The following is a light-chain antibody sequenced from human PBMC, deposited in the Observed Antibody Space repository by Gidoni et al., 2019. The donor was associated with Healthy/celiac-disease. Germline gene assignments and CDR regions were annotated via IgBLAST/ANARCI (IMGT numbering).Light chain of an antibody. J-gene: IGKJ2*01. CDR2: GES. CDR3: QQYGSSPPLYT. CDR1: QSVSSSY. V-gene: IGKV3-20*01. Sequence: DIVLTQSPGTLSVSPGERATLSCRASQSVSSSYLAWYQQKPGQAPTLLIYGESSRATGIPDRFSGSGSGTDFTLTISRLEPEDFAVYYCQQYGSSPPLYTFGQGTKLEIK.